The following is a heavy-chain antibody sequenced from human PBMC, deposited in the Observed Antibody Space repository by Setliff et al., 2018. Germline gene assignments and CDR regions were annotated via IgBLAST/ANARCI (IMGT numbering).Heavy chain of an antibody. D-gene: IGHD3-22*01. V-gene: IGHV4-59*11. CDR1: GGSISSHY. Sequence: PSETLSLTCTVSGGSISSHYWSWIRQPPGKGLEWIGYIYYSGSTNYNPSLKSRVTISVDTSKNQFSLKLSSVTAADTAVYYCARQLCSSGYCYATTFDYWGQGTLVTVSS. J-gene: IGHJ4*02. CDR3: ARQLCSSGYCYATTFDY. CDR2: IYYSGST.